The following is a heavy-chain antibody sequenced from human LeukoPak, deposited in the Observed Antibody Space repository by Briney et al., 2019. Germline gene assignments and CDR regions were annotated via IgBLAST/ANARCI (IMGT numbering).Heavy chain of an antibody. V-gene: IGHV3-7*01. CDR1: GFTFSNYW. CDR3: AGGDSSGWYFDI. CDR2: IKQDGSEK. Sequence: GGSLRLSCAASGFTFSNYWMSWVRQASGKGLEWVANIKQDGSEKYYVEFVKGRFTISRDNAKNSLYLQMNSLRAEDTAVYYCAGGDSSGWYFDIWGRGTLVTVSS. D-gene: IGHD6-19*01. J-gene: IGHJ2*01.